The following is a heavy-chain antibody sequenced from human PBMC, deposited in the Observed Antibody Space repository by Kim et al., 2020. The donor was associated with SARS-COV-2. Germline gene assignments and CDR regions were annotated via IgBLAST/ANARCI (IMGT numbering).Heavy chain of an antibody. CDR3: AKGTTPLDLNDFDY. CDR2: INPNSGGT. Sequence: ASVKVSCKASGYTFTGYYMHWVRQAPGQGLEWMGRINPNSGGTNYAQKFQGRVTMTRDTSISTAYMELSRLRSDDTAVYYCAKGTTPLDLNDFDYWGQGTLVTVSS. CDR1: GYTFTGYY. D-gene: IGHD4-4*01. J-gene: IGHJ4*02. V-gene: IGHV1-2*06.